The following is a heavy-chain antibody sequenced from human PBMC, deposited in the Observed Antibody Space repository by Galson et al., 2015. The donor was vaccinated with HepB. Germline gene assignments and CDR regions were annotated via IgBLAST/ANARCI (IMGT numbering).Heavy chain of an antibody. D-gene: IGHD3-22*01. CDR2: IRSEANSYAT. V-gene: IGHV3-73*01. J-gene: IGHJ4*02. CDR3: VAGHSSGYSTDY. CDR1: GFTFSGSA. Sequence: SLRLSCAASGFTFSGSAMHWVHQAFGKGLEWVGRIRSEANSYATAYAASVKGRFTISRDDSKNTAYLQMNSLKTEDTAVYYCVAGHSSGYSTDYWGQGTLVTVSS.